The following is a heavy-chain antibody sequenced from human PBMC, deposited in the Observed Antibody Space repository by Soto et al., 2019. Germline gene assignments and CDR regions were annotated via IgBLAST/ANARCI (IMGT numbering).Heavy chain of an antibody. D-gene: IGHD6-13*01. J-gene: IGHJ4*02. CDR1: GFIFSSYR. Sequence: EVQLVESGGGLIMPGGSLRLSCAASGFIFSSYRMNWVRQAPGKGLEWVSSISGSSSNMYYADSVKGRFTISRDNAKNSLYLQMNSLRAEDTAVYYCARDGVAAVGKDYWGQGRLVTVSS. CDR3: ARDGVAAVGKDY. CDR2: ISGSSSNM. V-gene: IGHV3-21*01.